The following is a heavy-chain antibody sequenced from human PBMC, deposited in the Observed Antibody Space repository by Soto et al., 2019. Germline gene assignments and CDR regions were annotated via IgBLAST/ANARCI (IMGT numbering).Heavy chain of an antibody. D-gene: IGHD3-3*01. CDR3: ARWWSGSRQGFDP. V-gene: IGHV4-31*03. J-gene: IGHJ5*02. Sequence: QVQLQESGPGLVKPSQTLSLTCTVSGGSISSGDYYWSWIRQHPGKGLEWIGYIYYSGSTYYNPSLKSRVTISVDTSKNQFSLKLSSVPAADTAVYYCARWWSGSRQGFDPWCQGTLVTVSS. CDR1: GGSISSGDYY. CDR2: IYYSGST.